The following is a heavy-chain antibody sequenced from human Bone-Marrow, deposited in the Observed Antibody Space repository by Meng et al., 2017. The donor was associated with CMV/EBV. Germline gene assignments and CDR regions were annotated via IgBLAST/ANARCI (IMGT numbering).Heavy chain of an antibody. CDR1: GGTFSSYA. J-gene: IGHJ4*02. CDR2: IIPILGIA. CDR3: ARIAAAVTFDY. V-gene: IGHV1-69*10. D-gene: IGHD6-13*01. Sequence: SVKVSCKASGGTFSSYAISWVRQAPGQGLEWMGGIIPILGIANYAQKFQGRVTITADKSTSTAYMELRSLRSDDTAVYYCARIAAAVTFDYWGQGTLVTGSS.